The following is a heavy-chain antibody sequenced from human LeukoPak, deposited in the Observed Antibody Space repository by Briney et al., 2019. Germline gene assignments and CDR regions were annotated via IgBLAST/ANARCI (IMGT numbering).Heavy chain of an antibody. J-gene: IGHJ4*02. CDR3: ARGLRWDSGNDWGPEH. CDR2: LFTGGNA. V-gene: IGHV4-4*07. CDR1: GDSMNGYY. Sequence: SETLSLTCSVAGDSMNGYYWIWIRQTAGKGLEWIGRLFTGGNAECNPSLKSRVTMSVETSKSQFSLKLTSVTAADTAIYYCARGLRWDSGNDWGPEHWGQGVLVTVSS. D-gene: IGHD5-12*01.